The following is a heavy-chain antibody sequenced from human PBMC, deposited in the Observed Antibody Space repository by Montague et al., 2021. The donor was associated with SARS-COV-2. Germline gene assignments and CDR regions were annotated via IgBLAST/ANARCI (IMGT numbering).Heavy chain of an antibody. D-gene: IGHD3-22*01. Sequence: TLSLTCTVSGASISRGGYYRSWIRQHPGKGLAWLGYIYYSGSTYYNPSLKSRVTVSVDTSKNQFSLKLSSVTAADTAVYYCARARITMIVVVNAFDIWGHLTIVTFAS. CDR1: GASISRGGYY. J-gene: IGHJ3*02. CDR3: ARARITMIVVVNAFDI. V-gene: IGHV4-31*03. CDR2: IYYSGST.